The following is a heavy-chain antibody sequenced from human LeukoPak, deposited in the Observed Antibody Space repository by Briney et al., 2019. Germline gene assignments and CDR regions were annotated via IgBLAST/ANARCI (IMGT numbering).Heavy chain of an antibody. V-gene: IGHV3-23*01. CDR1: GFTFSSYA. J-gene: IGHJ3*02. D-gene: IGHD5-12*01. CDR3: AKSSVESGYGALDI. Sequence: GGSLRLSCAASGFTFSSYAMSWVRQAPGKGLEWVSAISGSGGSTYYADSVKGRFTISRDNSKNTLHLQMNSLRAEDTAVYYCAKSSVESGYGALDIWGQGTMVTVSS. CDR2: ISGSGGST.